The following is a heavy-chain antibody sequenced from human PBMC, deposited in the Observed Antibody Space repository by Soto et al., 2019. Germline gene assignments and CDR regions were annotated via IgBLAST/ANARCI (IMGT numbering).Heavy chain of an antibody. D-gene: IGHD2-15*01. V-gene: IGHV3-7*03. Sequence: EIQLVESGGGLVQPGGSLRLSCAASGFTFSNYWMTWVRQAPGKGLEWVANIRQDGSENSYVGSVKGRFTISRDNTKNSLFLQMNNLRAEDAAIYYCGRERGSKSMDVWGQGTTVTVSS. CDR2: IRQDGSEN. CDR1: GFTFSNYW. J-gene: IGHJ6*02. CDR3: GRERGSKSMDV.